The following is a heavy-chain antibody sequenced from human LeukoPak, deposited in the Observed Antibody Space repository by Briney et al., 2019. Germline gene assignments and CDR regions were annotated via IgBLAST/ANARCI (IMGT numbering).Heavy chain of an antibody. J-gene: IGHJ4*02. D-gene: IGHD3-22*01. CDR1: GGSMSSYY. CDR3: ARGVGDSSGYYWKD. Sequence: ASETLFLTCTVSGGSMSSYYWSWIRQPAGKGLEWIGRIYTSGSTNYNPSLKSRVTMSVDTSKNQFSLKLSSVTAADTAVYYCARGVGDSSGYYWKDWGQGTLVTVSS. CDR2: IYTSGST. V-gene: IGHV4-4*07.